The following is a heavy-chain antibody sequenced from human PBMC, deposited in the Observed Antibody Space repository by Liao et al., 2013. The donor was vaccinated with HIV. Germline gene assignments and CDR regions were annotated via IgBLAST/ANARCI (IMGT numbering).Heavy chain of an antibody. CDR1: GGSISSGSYY. Sequence: QVQLQESGPGLVKPSQTLSLTCTVSGGSISSGSYYWSWIRQPAGKGLEWIGRIYTSGSTNYNPSLKSRVTISVDTSKNQFSLKLSSVTAADTAVYYCARSMVIRPNWFDPWGQGTLVTVSS. CDR2: IYTSGST. CDR3: ARSMVIRPNWFDP. J-gene: IGHJ5*02. V-gene: IGHV4-61*02. D-gene: IGHD2/OR15-2a*01.